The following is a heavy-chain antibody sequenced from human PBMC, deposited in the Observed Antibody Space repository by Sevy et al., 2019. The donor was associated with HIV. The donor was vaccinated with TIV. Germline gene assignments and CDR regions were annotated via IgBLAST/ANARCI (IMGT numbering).Heavy chain of an antibody. CDR3: AKDLYYDNSLFDY. V-gene: IGHV3-23*01. J-gene: IGHJ4*02. D-gene: IGHD3-22*01. CDR1: EFRLSNYA. CDR2: ISGSGGSS. Sequence: GGSLRVSCVASEFRLSNYAMNWVRQAPGKGLEWVSGISGSGGSSYYADSVKGRFTISRDNSKNTLYLQMNSLRAEDTAMYYCAKDLYYDNSLFDYWGQGILVTVSS.